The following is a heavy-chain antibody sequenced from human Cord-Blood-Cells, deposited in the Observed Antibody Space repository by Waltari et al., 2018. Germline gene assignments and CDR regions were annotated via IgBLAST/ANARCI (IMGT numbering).Heavy chain of an antibody. CDR3: ARDPALDY. Sequence: QVQLVESGGGVVQPGRSLRLSCAASGFTFSSYGLHWVRQAPGKGLEWVVVIWYDGSNKYYADSVKGRVTISRDNSKNPLYLQMNSLRAEDTAVYYCARDPALDYWGQGTLVTVSS. J-gene: IGHJ4*02. V-gene: IGHV3-33*01. CDR1: GFTFSSYG. CDR2: IWYDGSNK.